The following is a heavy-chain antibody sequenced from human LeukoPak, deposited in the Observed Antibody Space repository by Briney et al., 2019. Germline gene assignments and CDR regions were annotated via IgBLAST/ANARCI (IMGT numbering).Heavy chain of an antibody. Sequence: PGGSLRLSCAASGFTFSNYAMSWVRQAPGEGLEWVSTIVASGDSTYFANSVKGRFTISRDNSENTLYLQMNSLRAEDTALYYCASGRQLGYWGQGILVTVSS. J-gene: IGHJ4*02. CDR3: ASGRQLGY. V-gene: IGHV3-23*01. D-gene: IGHD3-16*01. CDR2: IVASGDST. CDR1: GFTFSNYA.